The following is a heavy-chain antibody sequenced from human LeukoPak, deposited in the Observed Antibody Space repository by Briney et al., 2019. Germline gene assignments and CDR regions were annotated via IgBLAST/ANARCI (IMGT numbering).Heavy chain of an antibody. CDR2: ISGSGGNT. CDR3: AKLNLRIMPVAIEY. Sequence: PGESLRLSCAASGLTFSSSAMSWVRQAPGKGLEWVSGISGSGGNTYYADPVKGRFTISRDNSKNTLYLQMNSLRAEDTAVYYCAKLNLRIMPVAIEYWGQGTLVTVSS. CDR1: GLTFSSSA. J-gene: IGHJ4*02. D-gene: IGHD2-2*01. V-gene: IGHV3-23*01.